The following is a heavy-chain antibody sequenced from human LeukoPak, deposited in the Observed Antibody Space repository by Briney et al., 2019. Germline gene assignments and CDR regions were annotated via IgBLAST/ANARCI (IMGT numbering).Heavy chain of an antibody. J-gene: IGHJ4*02. D-gene: IGHD6-13*01. V-gene: IGHV3-23*01. CDR2: INGSGGST. CDR3: AHISSSWPDY. CDR1: GFTFSSYA. Sequence: GGSLRLSCAASGFTFSSYAMSWVRQAPGKGLEWVSAINGSGGSTYYADSVKGRFTISRDNSKNTLYLQMNSLRAEDTAVYYCAHISSSWPDYWGQGTLVTVRS.